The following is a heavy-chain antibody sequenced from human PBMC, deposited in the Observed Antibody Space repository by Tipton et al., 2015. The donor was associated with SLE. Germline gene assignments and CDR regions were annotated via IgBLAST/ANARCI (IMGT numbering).Heavy chain of an antibody. CDR2: INHSGST. V-gene: IGHV4-34*08. J-gene: IGHJ3*02. D-gene: IGHD5-24*01. CDR3: AMATIPGTFDI. CDR1: GFSVSSNY. Sequence: LRLSCAASGFSVSSNYMSWIRQPPGKGLEWIGEINHSGSTPYNPSLKSPVTMSMDTSKNQFSLKLSSVTAADTAVYYCAMATIPGTFDIWGQGTMVTVSS.